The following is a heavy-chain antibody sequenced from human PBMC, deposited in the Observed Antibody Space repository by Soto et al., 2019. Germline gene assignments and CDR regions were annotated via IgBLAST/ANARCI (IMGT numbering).Heavy chain of an antibody. J-gene: IGHJ3*02. CDR3: WVSLPPYYDYIWGGDDAFDI. D-gene: IGHD3-16*01. V-gene: IGHV3-73*01. CDR1: GFTFSGSA. Sequence: EVQLVESGGGLVQPGGSLKLSCAASGFTFSGSAMHWVRQASGKGLEWVGRIRSKANSYATAYAASVKGRFTISRDDSKNTAYLQMNSLKTEDTAVYYCWVSLPPYYDYIWGGDDAFDIWGQGTMVTVSS. CDR2: IRSKANSYAT.